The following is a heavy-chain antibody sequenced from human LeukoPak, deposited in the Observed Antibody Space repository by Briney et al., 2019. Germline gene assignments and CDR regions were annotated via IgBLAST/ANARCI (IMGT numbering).Heavy chain of an antibody. D-gene: IGHD1-26*01. Sequence: GGSLRLSCAASGFTFSSYSMSWVRQARGKGLEWVSSISSSSTYRYYAASVKGRFTISRDNAKNSLYLQMNSLRAEDTALYYCARGRYSGSYLLDYWGQGTLVTVSS. CDR2: ISSSSTYR. CDR1: GFTFSSYS. CDR3: ARGRYSGSYLLDY. V-gene: IGHV3-21*01. J-gene: IGHJ4*02.